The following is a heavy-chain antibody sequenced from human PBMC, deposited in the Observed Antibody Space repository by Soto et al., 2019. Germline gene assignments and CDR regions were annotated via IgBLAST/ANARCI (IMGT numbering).Heavy chain of an antibody. CDR3: ARRLATTVSALGY. Sequence: QVQLVQSGGGVVQAGTSLRLSCTASGLTFTSSSFHWVSQAPGKGLEWVAVISENGDRQYSTESVRGRFLISRDSSKNTVYMQMNSLRPEDTGVYFCARRLATTVSALGYWGQGALVTVSS. J-gene: IGHJ4*02. D-gene: IGHD4-17*01. CDR2: ISENGDRQ. V-gene: IGHV3-30-3*01. CDR1: GLTFTSSS.